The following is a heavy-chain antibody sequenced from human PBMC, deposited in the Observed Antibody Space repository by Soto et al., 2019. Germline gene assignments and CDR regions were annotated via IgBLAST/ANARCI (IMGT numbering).Heavy chain of an antibody. V-gene: IGHV6-1*01. D-gene: IGHD3-10*01. Sequence: PSQTLSLTCAISGDSVSSTSAAWNWIRQSPSRGLEWLGRTYYRSKWYNDYAVSVKSRITINPDTSKNQFSLQLNSVTPEDTAVYYCARSRVAEVVVRGVIIRLASDYYYYGMDVWGQGTTVTVSS. CDR2: TYYRSKWYN. CDR3: ARSRVAEVVVRGVIIRLASDYYYYGMDV. J-gene: IGHJ6*02. CDR1: GDSVSSTSAA.